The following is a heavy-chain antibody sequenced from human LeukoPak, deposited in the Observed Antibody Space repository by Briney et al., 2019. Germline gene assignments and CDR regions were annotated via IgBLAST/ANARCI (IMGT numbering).Heavy chain of an antibody. Sequence: SETLSLTCTVSGGSISSSSYYWGWIRQPPGKGLEWIGSIYYSGSTYYNPSLKSRVTMSVDTSKNQFSLKLSSVTAADTAVYYCARDSTSFGRWFDPWGQGTLVTVSS. D-gene: IGHD2-2*01. CDR3: ARDSTSFGRWFDP. V-gene: IGHV4-39*07. CDR1: GGSISSSSYY. J-gene: IGHJ5*02. CDR2: IYYSGST.